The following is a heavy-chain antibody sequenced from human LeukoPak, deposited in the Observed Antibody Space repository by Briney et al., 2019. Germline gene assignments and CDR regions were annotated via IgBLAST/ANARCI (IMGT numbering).Heavy chain of an antibody. CDR2: IWYDGGNK. V-gene: IGHV3-33*01. Sequence: GGSLRLSCAASGFTFSSHVMHWVRQAPGKGLEWVAVIWYDGGNKYYADSVKGRSTISRDNSMNTLYLQMKSLRAEDSAVYYCARVAPIYSSSLYYLDYWGQGTLVTVSS. CDR3: ARVAPIYSSSLYYLDY. CDR1: GFTFSSHV. J-gene: IGHJ4*02. D-gene: IGHD6-13*01.